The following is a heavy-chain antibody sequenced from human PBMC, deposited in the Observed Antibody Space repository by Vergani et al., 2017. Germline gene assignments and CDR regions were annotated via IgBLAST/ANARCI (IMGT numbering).Heavy chain of an antibody. D-gene: IGHD3-3*01. J-gene: IGHJ6*02. CDR3: ASCLRFLEWPDV. Sequence: QVQLVESGGGVVQPGGSLRLSCAASGFTFTSYYMHWVRQAPGQGLEWMGIINPSGGSTSYAQKFQGRVTMTRDTSTSTVYMELSSLRSEDTAVYYCASCLRFLEWPDVWGQGTTVTVSS. CDR1: GFTFTSYY. V-gene: IGHV1-46*03. CDR2: INPSGGST.